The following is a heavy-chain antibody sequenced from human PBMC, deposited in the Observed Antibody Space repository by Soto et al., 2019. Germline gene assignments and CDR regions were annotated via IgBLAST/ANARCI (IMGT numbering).Heavy chain of an antibody. Sequence: GGSLRLSCAASGFTFSSYGMHWVRQAPGKGLEWVAVIWYDGSNKYYADSVKGRFTISRDNSKNTLYLQMNSLRAEDTAVYYCARDPSDYGGNSVSDAFDIWGQGTMVTVSS. CDR2: IWYDGSNK. CDR1: GFTFSSYG. V-gene: IGHV3-33*01. D-gene: IGHD4-17*01. CDR3: ARDPSDYGGNSVSDAFDI. J-gene: IGHJ3*02.